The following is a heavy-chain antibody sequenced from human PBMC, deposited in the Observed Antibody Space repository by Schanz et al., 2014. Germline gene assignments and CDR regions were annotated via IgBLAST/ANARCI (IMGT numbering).Heavy chain of an antibody. CDR1: GFTFDENA. J-gene: IGHJ4*02. CDR2: IIWNSGII. D-gene: IGHD2-15*01. Sequence: EVQLVESGGGLVRPGRSLRLSCVTSGFTFDENAMHWVRPAPGKGLEWVSGIIWNSGIIGYADSVRGRFTVSRDNGKKSLYLQMNSLRAEDTAFYYCVKAECSGGSCYQFDYWGQGTLVTVSS. CDR3: VKAECSGGSCYQFDY. V-gene: IGHV3-9*01.